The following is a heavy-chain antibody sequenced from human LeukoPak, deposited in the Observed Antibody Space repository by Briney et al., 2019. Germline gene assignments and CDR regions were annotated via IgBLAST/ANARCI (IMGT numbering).Heavy chain of an antibody. V-gene: IGHV4-39*01. J-gene: IGHJ4*02. CDR3: ARKGTIAPTGASHFDY. CDR2: IHYSGST. CDR1: GGSISSSSSTYY. Sequence: SETLSLTCTVSGGSISSSSSTYYWGWIRQPPGKGLERIGSIHYSGSTYYNPSLKSRVTISVDTSKNQFSVKLSSVTAADTAVYYCARKGTIAPTGASHFDYWGQGTLVTVSS. D-gene: IGHD6-13*01.